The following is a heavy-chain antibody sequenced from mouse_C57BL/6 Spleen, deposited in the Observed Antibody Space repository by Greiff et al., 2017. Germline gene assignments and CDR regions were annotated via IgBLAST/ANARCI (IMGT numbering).Heavy chain of an antibody. CDR2: IWSGGST. J-gene: IGHJ4*01. Sequence: QVQLQQSGPGLVQPSQSLSITCTVSGFSLTSYGVHWVRQSPGKGLEWLGVIWSGGSTDYNAAFISSLSISKDNSKSQVFFKMNSLQADDTAIYYCARRDGYDEGDYAMDYWGQGASVTVSS. V-gene: IGHV2-2*01. CDR1: GFSLTSYG. D-gene: IGHD2-2*01. CDR3: ARRDGYDEGDYAMDY.